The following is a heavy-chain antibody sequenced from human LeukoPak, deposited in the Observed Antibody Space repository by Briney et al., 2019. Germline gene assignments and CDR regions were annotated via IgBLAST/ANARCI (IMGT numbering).Heavy chain of an antibody. D-gene: IGHD3-10*01. CDR1: GDSISSYY. J-gene: IGHJ4*02. Sequence: SETLSLTCTVSGDSISSYYWSWIRQPPGKGLEWIGYIYYSGSTNYNPSLKSRVTISVDTSKNQFSLKLSSVTAADTAVYYRARVEVRPMVRGVIDYWGQGTLVTVSS. V-gene: IGHV4-59*01. CDR3: ARVEVRPMVRGVIDY. CDR2: IYYSGST.